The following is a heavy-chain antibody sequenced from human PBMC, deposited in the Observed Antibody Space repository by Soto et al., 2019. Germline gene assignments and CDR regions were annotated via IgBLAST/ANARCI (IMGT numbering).Heavy chain of an antibody. CDR1: GYTFTSYA. D-gene: IGHD3-3*01. J-gene: IGHJ5*02. CDR2: INAGNGNT. Sequence: QVQLVQSGAEVKKPGASVKVSCKASGYTFTSYAMHWVRQAPGQRLEWMGWINAGNGNTKYSQKFQGRVTITRDTSASTASIELSSLRSEATAVYYCAREGDFWSGSPPLVDPWGKGTLVTVSS. V-gene: IGHV1-3*01. CDR3: AREGDFWSGSPPLVDP.